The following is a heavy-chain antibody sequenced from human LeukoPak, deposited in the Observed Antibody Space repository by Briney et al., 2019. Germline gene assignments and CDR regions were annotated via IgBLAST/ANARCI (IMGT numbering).Heavy chain of an antibody. CDR3: AREVVLMVYAIHFDY. D-gene: IGHD2-8*01. CDR2: INHSGST. J-gene: IGHJ4*02. V-gene: IGHV4-34*01. CDR1: GGSFNGYY. Sequence: PSETLSLTCAVYGGSFNGYYWSWIRQPPGKGLEWIGEINHSGSTNYSPSLKSRVTLSVDTSKNQFSLRLSSVTAADTAVYYCAREVVLMVYAIHFDYWGQGTLVTVSS.